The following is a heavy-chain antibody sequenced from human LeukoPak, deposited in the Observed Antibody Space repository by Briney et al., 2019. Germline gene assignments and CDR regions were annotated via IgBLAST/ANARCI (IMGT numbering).Heavy chain of an antibody. J-gene: IGHJ4*02. CDR3: ARSACSSTSCYVFFDY. CDR2: IDPSDSYT. Sequence: GESLKISCKGSGYSFISYWISWVRQMPGKGLEWMGRIDPSDSYTNYSPPFQGHVTISADKSISTAYLQWSSLKASDTAMYYCARSACSSTSCYVFFDYWGQGTLVTVSS. CDR1: GYSFISYW. V-gene: IGHV5-10-1*01. D-gene: IGHD2-2*01.